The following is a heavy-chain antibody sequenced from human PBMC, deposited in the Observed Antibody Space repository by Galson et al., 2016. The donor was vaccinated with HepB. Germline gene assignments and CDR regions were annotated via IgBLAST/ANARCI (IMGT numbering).Heavy chain of an antibody. CDR2: ISRTGETF. CDR1: GFNFSTFT. D-gene: IGHD3-16*01. J-gene: IGHJ4*02. Sequence: SLRLSCAASGFNFSTFTVNWVRQVPGKGLEWVSYISRTGETFYYADSVKGRFTISRDNAKNLLYLQMNSLRDEDTAVYYCARDRRHNYAFFDSWGQGTPITVSS. CDR3: ARDRRHNYAFFDS. V-gene: IGHV3-48*02.